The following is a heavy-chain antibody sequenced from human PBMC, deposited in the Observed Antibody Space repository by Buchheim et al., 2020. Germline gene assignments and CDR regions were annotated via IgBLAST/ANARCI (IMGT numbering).Heavy chain of an antibody. V-gene: IGHV3-23*04. CDR1: GFTFSSYA. J-gene: IGHJ5*02. CDR3: AKGGAEPAAGSFLDWFDP. CDR2: ISGGGGST. Sequence: EVQLVESGGGLVQPGGSLRLSCAASGFTFSSYAMSWVRQAPGKGLEWVSGISGGGGSTYYADSVKGRFTISRDNSKNTLYLQMNSLRAEDTALYYCAKGGAEPAAGSFLDWFDPWGQGTL. D-gene: IGHD6-13*01.